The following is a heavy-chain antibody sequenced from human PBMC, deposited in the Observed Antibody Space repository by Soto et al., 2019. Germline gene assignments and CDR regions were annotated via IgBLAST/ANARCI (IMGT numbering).Heavy chain of an antibody. V-gene: IGHV3-23*01. CDR3: AKYWVSGSSPY. D-gene: IGHD2-15*01. CDR1: GFTFSSHA. J-gene: IGHJ4*02. Sequence: EVQLLESGGGLVQPGGSLRLSCTASGFTFSSHAMSWVRQAPGQQLEWVSAISGSAGLTFYADSVKGRFTISRDNSKNTRYLQMNILRADDTAVYYCAKYWVSGSSPYWGQGTLVTFSS. CDR2: ISGSAGLT.